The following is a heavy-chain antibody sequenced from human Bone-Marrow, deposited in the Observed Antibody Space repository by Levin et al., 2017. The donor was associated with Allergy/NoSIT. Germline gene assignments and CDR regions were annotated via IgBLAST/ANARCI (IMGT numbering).Heavy chain of an antibody. Sequence: GGSLRLSCAASGFTFSSYSMNWVRQAPGKGLEWVSSISSSSSYIYYADSVKGRFTISRDNAKNSLYLQMNSLRAEDTAVYYCARDKRCSGGSCYSGWFDPWGQGTLVTVSS. CDR3: ARDKRCSGGSCYSGWFDP. CDR2: ISSSSSYI. J-gene: IGHJ5*02. V-gene: IGHV3-21*01. CDR1: GFTFSSYS. D-gene: IGHD2-15*01.